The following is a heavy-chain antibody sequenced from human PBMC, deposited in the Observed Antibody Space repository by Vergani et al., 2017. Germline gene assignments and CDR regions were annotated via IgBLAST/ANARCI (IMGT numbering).Heavy chain of an antibody. CDR2: MDYSEST. CDR1: GDSVISTDYH. D-gene: IGHD2-15*01. J-gene: IGHJ4*02. Sequence: QEQLQESGPGLVKPSETLSRTCTVSGDSVISTDYHWGWIRQPPGKGLDWIGSMDYSESTSYNPSLESRISISFETPKNQCSLRLTSVTAADAAVYYCASKRGACRAAYCHSYDFWGPGTLVGVS. V-gene: IGHV4-39*01. CDR3: ASKRGACRAAYCHSYDF.